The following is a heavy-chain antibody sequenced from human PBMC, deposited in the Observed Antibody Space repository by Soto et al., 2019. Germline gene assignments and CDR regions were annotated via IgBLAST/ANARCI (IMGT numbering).Heavy chain of an antibody. Sequence: GPSVKVSCKASGGTFSSYAISWVRQAPGQGLEWMGGIIPIFGTANYAQKFQGRVTITADESTSTAYMELSSLRSEDTAVYYCARDSVESDGYYYYGMDVWGQGTTVTVSS. CDR2: IIPIFGTA. CDR3: ARDSVESDGYYYYGMDV. J-gene: IGHJ6*02. D-gene: IGHD2-15*01. CDR1: GGTFSSYA. V-gene: IGHV1-69*13.